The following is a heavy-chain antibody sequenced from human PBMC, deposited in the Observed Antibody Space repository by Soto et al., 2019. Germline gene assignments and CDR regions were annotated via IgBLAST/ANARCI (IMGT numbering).Heavy chain of an antibody. J-gene: IGHJ4*02. Sequence: GPSVKVSCKASGGTFSSYAISWVRQAPGQGLEWMGGIIPIFGTANYAQKFQGRVTITADKSTSTAYMELSSLRSEDTAVYHCASRSSTAGTRYFDYWGQGTLGTVSS. D-gene: IGHD6-13*01. V-gene: IGHV1-69*06. CDR2: IIPIFGTA. CDR1: GGTFSSYA. CDR3: ASRSSTAGTRYFDY.